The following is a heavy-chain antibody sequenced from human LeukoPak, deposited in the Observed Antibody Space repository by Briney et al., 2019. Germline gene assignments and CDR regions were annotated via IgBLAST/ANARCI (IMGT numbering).Heavy chain of an antibody. V-gene: IGHV4-61*02. CDR1: GGSISSGSYY. Sequence: PSETLSLTCTVSGGSISSGSYYWSWIRQPAGKGLEWIGRIYTSGSTNYNPSLKSRVTISVDTSKNQFSLKLSSVTAADTAVYYCARDRGTVTTFFDYWGQGTLVTVSS. CDR3: ARDRGTVTTFFDY. D-gene: IGHD4-11*01. J-gene: IGHJ4*02. CDR2: IYTSGST.